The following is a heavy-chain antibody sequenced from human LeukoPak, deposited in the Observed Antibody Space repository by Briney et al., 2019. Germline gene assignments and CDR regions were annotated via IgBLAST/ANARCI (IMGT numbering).Heavy chain of an antibody. CDR2: ISDDGNSK. D-gene: IGHD6-13*01. V-gene: IGHV3-30-3*01. Sequence: GGSLRLSCAASGFTFSSSVMHWVRQAPGKGLEWVAGISDDGNSKYYTELVKGRFTISRDNSKNTLYLQMNSLRAEDTAVYYCARGEAAAGTFYYYYYGMDVWGQGTTVTVSS. CDR1: GFTFSSSV. CDR3: ARGEAAAGTFYYYYYGMDV. J-gene: IGHJ6*02.